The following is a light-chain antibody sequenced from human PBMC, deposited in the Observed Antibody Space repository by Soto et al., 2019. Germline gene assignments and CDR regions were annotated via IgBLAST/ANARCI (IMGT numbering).Light chain of an antibody. Sequence: EIVMTQSPATLSVSPGERATLSCRASQSVSSNLAWYQQKPGQAPRLLIYGASTRATGIPARFSGSGSGTEFTLTISSLQSEDFAVYYCQQYNNWPPFGQGTXVDIK. CDR2: GAS. V-gene: IGKV3-15*01. CDR3: QQYNNWPP. J-gene: IGKJ1*01. CDR1: QSVSSN.